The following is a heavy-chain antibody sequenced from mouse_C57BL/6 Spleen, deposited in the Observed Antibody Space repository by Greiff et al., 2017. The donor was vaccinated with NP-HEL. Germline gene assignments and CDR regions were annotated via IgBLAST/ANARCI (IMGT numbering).Heavy chain of an antibody. J-gene: IGHJ2*01. D-gene: IGHD1-1*01. CDR1: GYTFTSYW. CDR3: ASGLLRSYYFDY. Sequence: QVQLQQPGAELVMPGASVKLSCKASGYTFTSYWMHWVKQRPGQGLEWIGEIDPSDSYTNYNQKFNGKSTLTVDKSSSTAYMQLSSLTSEDSAVYYCASGLLRSYYFDYWGQGTTLTVSS. CDR2: IDPSDSYT. V-gene: IGHV1-69*01.